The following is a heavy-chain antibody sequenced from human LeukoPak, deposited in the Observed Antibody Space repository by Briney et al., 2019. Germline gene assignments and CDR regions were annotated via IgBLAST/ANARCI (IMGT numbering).Heavy chain of an antibody. CDR2: ISGSGGST. D-gene: IGHD3-16*02. J-gene: IGHJ5*02. Sequence: GGSLRLSCAASGFTFSSYAMSWVRQAPGKGLEWVSAISGSGGSTYYADSVKGRFTISRDNSENTLYLQMNSLRAEDTAVYSCAKGPYDYVWGSYRPETYNWFDPWGQGTLVTVSS. V-gene: IGHV3-23*01. CDR3: AKGPYDYVWGSYRPETYNWFDP. CDR1: GFTFSSYA.